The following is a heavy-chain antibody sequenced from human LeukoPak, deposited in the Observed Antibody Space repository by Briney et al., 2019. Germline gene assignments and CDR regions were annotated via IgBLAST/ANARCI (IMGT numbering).Heavy chain of an antibody. J-gene: IGHJ4*02. CDR2: INHSGST. D-gene: IGHD1-26*01. CDR3: ARGGLRDSGSYFSFDY. Sequence: SETLSLTCAVYGGSFSGYYWSWIRQPLGKGLEWIGEINHSGSTNYNPSLKSRVTISVDTSKNQFSLKLSSVTAADTAVYYCARGGLRDSGSYFSFDYWGQGTLVTVSS. V-gene: IGHV4-34*01. CDR1: GGSFSGYY.